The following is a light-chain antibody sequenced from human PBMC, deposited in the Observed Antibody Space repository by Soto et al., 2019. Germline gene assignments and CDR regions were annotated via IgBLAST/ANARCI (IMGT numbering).Light chain of an antibody. V-gene: IGLV2-14*03. CDR1: SSDLGAYKY. J-gene: IGLJ1*01. CDR3: SSYTTSRAYG. Sequence: QSSLTQPASVSGSPGQSITISCAGTSSDLGAYKYVSWYQQHPDKAPKLILYEVSRRPSGVSNRFSGSKSGNTASLTISGLLAEDEADYSCSSYTTSRAYGVGSGTKVTV. CDR2: EVS.